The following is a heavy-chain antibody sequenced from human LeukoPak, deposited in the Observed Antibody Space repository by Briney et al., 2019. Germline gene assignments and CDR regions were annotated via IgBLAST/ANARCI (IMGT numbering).Heavy chain of an antibody. Sequence: GGSLRLSCAASGFTFSSYWMSWVRQAPGKGLEWVANIKQDGSEKYYVDSAKGRFTISRDNAKNSLYLQMNSLRAEDTAVYYCARERYQLLFGYYFDYWGQGTLVTVSS. D-gene: IGHD2-2*01. CDR2: IKQDGSEK. CDR1: GFTFSSYW. V-gene: IGHV3-7*01. CDR3: ARERYQLLFGYYFDY. J-gene: IGHJ4*02.